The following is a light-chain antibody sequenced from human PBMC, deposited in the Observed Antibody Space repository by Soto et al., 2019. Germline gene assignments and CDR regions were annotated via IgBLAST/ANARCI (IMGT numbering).Light chain of an antibody. CDR1: GSGLGHYNS. V-gene: IGLV2-11*01. Sequence: QSALTQPRSVSGSPGQSVTISCTGTGSGLGHYNSVSWYQYHPGKAPKLIIFDVSERPAGVPDRFSGSKSANMASLTISGLQVEDEADYYCCSYAGSYVYVFGTGTKVTVL. CDR3: CSYAGSYVYV. J-gene: IGLJ1*01. CDR2: DVS.